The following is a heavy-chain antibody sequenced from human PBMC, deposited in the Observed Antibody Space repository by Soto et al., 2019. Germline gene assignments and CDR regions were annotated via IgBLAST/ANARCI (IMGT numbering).Heavy chain of an antibody. D-gene: IGHD3-22*01. CDR3: AREGYSSGYYYYYGMDV. CDR2: IYYSGAA. CDR1: GGSINSGGYY. J-gene: IGHJ6*02. Sequence: SETLSLTCTVSGGSINSGGYYWGWIRQPPGKGLEWIGTIYYSGAAYYNPSLKSRVTISVDTSKNQFSLKLNSVTAADTAVYYCAREGYSSGYYYYYGMDVWGQGTTVTVSS. V-gene: IGHV4-39*07.